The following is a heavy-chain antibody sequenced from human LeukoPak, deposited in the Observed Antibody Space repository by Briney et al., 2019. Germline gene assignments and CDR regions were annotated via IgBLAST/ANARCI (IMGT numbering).Heavy chain of an antibody. J-gene: IGHJ4*02. D-gene: IGHD3-22*01. CDR1: GGSITSYY. Sequence: SETLSLTCTVSGGSITSYYWSWIRQSAGKGLEWIGRIYITGSTTYNPSLKSRVTMSLDTSKNQFSLKLRSVTAADTVVYYCARVRSVPRYDSSGYQLGYFDYWGQGTLVTVSS. CDR2: IYITGST. CDR3: ARVRSVPRYDSSGYQLGYFDY. V-gene: IGHV4-4*07.